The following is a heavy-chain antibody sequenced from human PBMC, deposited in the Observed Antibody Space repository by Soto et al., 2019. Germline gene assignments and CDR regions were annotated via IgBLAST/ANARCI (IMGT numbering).Heavy chain of an antibody. CDR3: AGAGGYSRTTPNPRAYDMDV. Sequence: ASVKVSCKACGYIFINYAIHWVRQAPGQRLEWMGWINVGKGNTIYSQKFQDRITINRDTSASTAYMELSRLRPEDTAVYYCAGAGGYSRTTPNPRAYDMDVWGQGNTVTVSS. J-gene: IGHJ6*02. CDR1: GYIFINYA. D-gene: IGHD6-13*01. V-gene: IGHV1-3*01. CDR2: INVGKGNT.